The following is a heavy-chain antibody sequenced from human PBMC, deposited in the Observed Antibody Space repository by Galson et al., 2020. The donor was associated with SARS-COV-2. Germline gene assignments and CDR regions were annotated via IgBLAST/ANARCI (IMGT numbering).Heavy chain of an antibody. D-gene: IGHD6-13*01. Sequence: ASETLSLTCTVSGDSITSNIYYWGWIRQPPGKGLEWIGSIYYSGSTYFNPSLMSRVTISIDTSKNQFSLKVRSVTAADTAVYFCARTYSSSWSEVGYFKNWGQGTLVTVSA. CDR3: ARTYSSSWSEVGYFKN. CDR2: IYYSGST. J-gene: IGHJ1*01. CDR1: GDSITSNIYY. V-gene: IGHV4-39*07.